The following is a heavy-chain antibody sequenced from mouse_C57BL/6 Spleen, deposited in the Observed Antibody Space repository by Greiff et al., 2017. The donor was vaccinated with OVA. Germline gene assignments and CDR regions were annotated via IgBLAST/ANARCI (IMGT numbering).Heavy chain of an antibody. D-gene: IGHD1-1*01. Sequence: EVQLQQSGPELVKPGASVKIPCKASGYTFTDYNMDWVKQSHGKSLEWIGDINPNNGGTIYNQKFKGKATLTVDKSSSTAYMELRSLTSEDTAVYYCARRYYYGLFDYWGQGTTLTVSS. V-gene: IGHV1-18*01. CDR3: ARRYYYGLFDY. J-gene: IGHJ2*01. CDR2: INPNNGGT. CDR1: GYTFTDYN.